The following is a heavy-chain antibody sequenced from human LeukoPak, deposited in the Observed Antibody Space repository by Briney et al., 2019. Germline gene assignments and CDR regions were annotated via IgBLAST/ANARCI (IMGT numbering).Heavy chain of an antibody. V-gene: IGHV4-30-2*01. CDR3: AREIITIFGVSSMDV. CDR1: GGSISSGGYY. Sequence: SETLSLTCTVSGGSISSGGYYWSWIRQPPGKGLEWIGYIYHSGSTYYNPSLKSRVTISVDRSKNQFSLKLSSVTAADTAVYYCAREIITIFGVSSMDVWGKGTTVTVSS. CDR2: IYHSGST. D-gene: IGHD3-3*01. J-gene: IGHJ6*04.